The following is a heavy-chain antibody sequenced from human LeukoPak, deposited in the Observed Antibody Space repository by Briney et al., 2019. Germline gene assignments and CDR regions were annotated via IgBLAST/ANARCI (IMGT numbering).Heavy chain of an antibody. CDR1: GGSISSGGYS. Sequence: PSQTLSLTRAVSGGSISSGGYSWSWIRQPPGKGLEWIGYIYHSGSTYYNPSLKSRVIISVDRSKNQFSLKLSSVTAADTAVYYCARKMFGSGSYYWFDPWGQGTLVTVSS. CDR3: ARKMFGSGSYYWFDP. V-gene: IGHV4-30-2*01. CDR2: IYHSGST. J-gene: IGHJ5*02. D-gene: IGHD3-10*01.